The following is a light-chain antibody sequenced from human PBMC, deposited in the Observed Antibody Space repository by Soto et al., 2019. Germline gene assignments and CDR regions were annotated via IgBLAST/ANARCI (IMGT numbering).Light chain of an antibody. V-gene: IGLV1-40*01. CDR1: SSNIGAGYD. CDR2: GNS. CDR3: QSYDSSLSGVV. Sequence: QPVLTQPPSVSGAPGQRVTISCTGSSSNIGAGYDVHWYQQVPGTAPKLLIYGNSNRPSGVPDRFSGSKSGTSASLAITGLQAEDEADYYCQSYDSSLSGVVFGGGTQLTVL. J-gene: IGLJ2*01.